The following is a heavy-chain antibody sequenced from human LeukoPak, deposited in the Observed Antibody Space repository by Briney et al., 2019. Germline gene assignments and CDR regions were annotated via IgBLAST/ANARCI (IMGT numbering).Heavy chain of an antibody. D-gene: IGHD3-22*01. Sequence: PGGSLRLSCAASGFTFSSYSMNWVRQAPGKGLEWVSSISSSSSYIYYADSVKGRFTISRDNAKNSLYLQMNSLRAEDTAVYYCAHESPDSSGYYHYWGQGTLVTVSS. CDR3: AHESPDSSGYYHY. V-gene: IGHV3-21*01. CDR1: GFTFSSYS. J-gene: IGHJ4*02. CDR2: ISSSSSYI.